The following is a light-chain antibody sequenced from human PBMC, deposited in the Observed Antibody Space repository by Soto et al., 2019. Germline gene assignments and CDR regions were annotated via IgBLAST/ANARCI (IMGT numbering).Light chain of an antibody. CDR2: EVT. CDR1: NNDVGAYPY. Sequence: QSALTQPASVSGSPGQSITISCTGTNNDVGAYPYVSWYQQHPGTAPKLIIYEVTNRPSGISDRISGSKSGNTASLTISRLQAEDESDYYCSSFATSGTTVIFGGGTKLTVL. CDR3: SSFATSGTTVI. J-gene: IGLJ2*01. V-gene: IGLV2-14*01.